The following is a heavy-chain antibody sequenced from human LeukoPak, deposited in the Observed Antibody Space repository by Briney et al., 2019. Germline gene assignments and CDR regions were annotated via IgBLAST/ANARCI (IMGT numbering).Heavy chain of an antibody. CDR2: IYSGGNT. J-gene: IGHJ4*02. V-gene: IGHV3-66*01. Sequence: PGGSLRLSCAASGFSVSSSYMSWVRQAPGKLLEWASVIYSGGNTFYAYSVKGRFTISRDNSKNMLYLQMNSLRPEDTAVYYCARDHAYSYCFSYYFHSWGQGTLVTVSS. CDR1: GFSVSSSY. CDR3: ARDHAYSYCFSYYFHS. D-gene: IGHD5-18*01.